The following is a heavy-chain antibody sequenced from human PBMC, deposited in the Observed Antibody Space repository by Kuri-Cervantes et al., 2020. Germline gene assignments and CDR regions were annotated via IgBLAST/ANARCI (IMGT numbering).Heavy chain of an antibody. CDR1: GGTFSNYA. D-gene: IGHD3-10*01. Sequence: SVKVSCKASGGTFSNYAINWVRQAPGQGLEWMGGIIPLSGTANYAQKFQGRVTITTDKSTSTAYMELSSLRSEDTAVYYCASNSDSHGSGSYYKDGFDMWGQGTMVTVSS. J-gene: IGHJ3*02. CDR2: IIPLSGTA. V-gene: IGHV1-69*05. CDR3: ASNSDSHGSGSYYKDGFDM.